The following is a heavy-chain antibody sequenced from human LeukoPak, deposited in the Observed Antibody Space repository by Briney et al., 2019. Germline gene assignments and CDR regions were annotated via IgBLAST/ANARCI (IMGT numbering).Heavy chain of an antibody. V-gene: IGHV3-43*01. CDR2: ISFIGGST. D-gene: IGHD3-22*01. CDR1: GFTFDDYT. CDR3: AKDMAHRSHAWHFGLYHYYDSIPGDY. Sequence: PGGSLRLSCAASGFTFDDYTMHWVRQAPGKGLEWVSLISFIGGSTYYEDSVKGRFTISRDNSKNSLYLQMNSLRTEDTALYYSAKDMAHRSHAWHFGLYHYYDSIPGDYWGQGTLVTVSS. J-gene: IGHJ4*02.